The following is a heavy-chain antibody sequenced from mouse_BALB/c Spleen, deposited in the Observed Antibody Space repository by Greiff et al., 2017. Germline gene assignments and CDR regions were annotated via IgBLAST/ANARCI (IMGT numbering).Heavy chain of an antibody. CDR3: TPYYGSSYDYAMDY. CDR1: GFTFSNYW. J-gene: IGHJ4*01. D-gene: IGHD1-1*01. V-gene: IGHV6-6*02. CDR2: IRLKSNNYAT. Sequence: EVKVEESGGGLVQPGGSMKLSCVASGFTFSNYWLNWVRQSPEKGLEWVAEIRLKSNNYATHYAESVKGRFTISRDDSKSSVYLQMNNLRAEDTGFYYCTPYYGSSYDYAMDYWGQGTSVTVSS.